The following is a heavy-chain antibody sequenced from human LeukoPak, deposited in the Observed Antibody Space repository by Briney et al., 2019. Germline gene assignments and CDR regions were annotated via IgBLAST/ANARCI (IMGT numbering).Heavy chain of an antibody. J-gene: IGHJ4*02. Sequence: GGSLRLSCATSVFTFSSFEMNWVRQAPGKGLEGASYIGSGASTIYYADSVKGRSTISRDNAKNSLYLQMNSLRGEDTAVYYCARGRYSGSYISCDYWGQGTLVTVSS. CDR1: VFTFSSFE. CDR3: ARGRYSGSYISCDY. V-gene: IGHV3-48*03. CDR2: IGSGASTI. D-gene: IGHD1-26*01.